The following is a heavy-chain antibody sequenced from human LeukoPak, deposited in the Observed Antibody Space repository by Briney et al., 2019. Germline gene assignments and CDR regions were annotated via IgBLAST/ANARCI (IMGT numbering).Heavy chain of an antibody. J-gene: IGHJ4*02. CDR1: GYTFTSYD. D-gene: IGHD3-10*01. V-gene: IGHV1-8*01. Sequence: ASVKVSCKASGYTFTSYDINWVRQATGQGLEWMGWMNPNSGNTGYAQKFQGRVTMTRNTSISTAYMELSSLRSDDTAVYYCARVVYYGYYFDYWGQGTLVTVSS. CDR2: MNPNSGNT. CDR3: ARVVYYGYYFDY.